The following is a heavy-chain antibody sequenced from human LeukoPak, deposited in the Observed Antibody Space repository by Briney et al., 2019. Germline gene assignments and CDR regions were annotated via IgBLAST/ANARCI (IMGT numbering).Heavy chain of an antibody. CDR2: IYPGDSDT. Sequence: GESLKISCKGSGYSFTNYWIGWVRQMPGKGLEWMGIIYPGDSDTRYSPSSQGQVTISADKSISTAYLQWSSLKASDTAMYYCARRYSSSWYGFDPWGQGTLVTVSS. V-gene: IGHV5-51*01. CDR3: ARRYSSSWYGFDP. D-gene: IGHD6-13*01. J-gene: IGHJ5*02. CDR1: GYSFTNYW.